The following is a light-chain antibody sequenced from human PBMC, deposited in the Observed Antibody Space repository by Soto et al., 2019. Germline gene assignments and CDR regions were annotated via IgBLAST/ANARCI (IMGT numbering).Light chain of an antibody. J-gene: IGKJ1*01. CDR2: DAS. Sequence: GDRVTITCRASQSISSWLAWYQQKPGKAPKLLIYDASSLESGVPSWFSGSGSGTEFTLTISSLQPDDFATYYCQQYNSYARTFCQGPEVEIK. CDR3: QQYNSYART. V-gene: IGKV1-5*01. CDR1: QSISSW.